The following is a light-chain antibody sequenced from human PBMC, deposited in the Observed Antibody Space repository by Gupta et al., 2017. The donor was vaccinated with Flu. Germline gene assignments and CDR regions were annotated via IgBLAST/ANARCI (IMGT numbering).Light chain of an antibody. Sequence: EIVMTQSPATLSVSPGERATLFCRTSQSIGSNLAWYQQKPGQAPRLLIHDVSTRATGIPARFSVSGSGTEFTLTISSLQSEDFAVYLCQQENHCPRTFGQGTKVDIK. J-gene: IGKJ1*01. CDR1: QSIGSN. V-gene: IGKV3-15*01. CDR3: QQENHCPRT. CDR2: DVS.